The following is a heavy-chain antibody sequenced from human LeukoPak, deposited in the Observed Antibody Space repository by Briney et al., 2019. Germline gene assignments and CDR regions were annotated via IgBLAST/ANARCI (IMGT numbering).Heavy chain of an antibody. CDR1: GFTFSSYW. Sequence: GVSLRLSCAASGFTFSSYWMHWVRQAPGKGLVWISRINSDGSSTSYADSVKGRFTISRDNAKNTLYLQMSSLRAEDTAVYYCARDSSGGSLDYWGQGTLVTVTS. CDR3: ARDSSGGSLDY. V-gene: IGHV3-74*01. J-gene: IGHJ4*02. D-gene: IGHD2-15*01. CDR2: INSDGSST.